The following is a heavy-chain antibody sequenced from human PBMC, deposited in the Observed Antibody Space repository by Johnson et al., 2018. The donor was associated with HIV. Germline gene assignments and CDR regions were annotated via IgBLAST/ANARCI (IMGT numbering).Heavy chain of an antibody. CDR2: ISSSGSTK. Sequence: VQLVESGGRVVQPGGSLRLSCAASGFTFSNYGMHWVRQTPGKGLEWVSYISSSGSTKYYTDSLKGRLTISRDNAKNSLYLQMNSLRAEDTAVYYCARVRWLQLGAFDIWGQGTMVTVSS. D-gene: IGHD5-24*01. J-gene: IGHJ3*02. V-gene: IGHV3-48*04. CDR1: GFTFSNYG. CDR3: ARVRWLQLGAFDI.